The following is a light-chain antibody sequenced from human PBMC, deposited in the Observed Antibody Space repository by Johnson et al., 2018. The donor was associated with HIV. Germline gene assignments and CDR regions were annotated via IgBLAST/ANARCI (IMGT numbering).Light chain of an antibody. V-gene: IGLV1-51*01. Sequence: QSVLTQPPSVSAAPGQRVTISCSGNSSNIGNNYVSWYRQLPGTAPRLVIYDTIKRHSGIPDRFSGSKSGTSATLGITGLQTGDEADYYCGTWDSSLNAYVFGAATKVAVL. CDR2: DTI. CDR1: SSNIGNNY. CDR3: GTWDSSLNAYV. J-gene: IGLJ1*01.